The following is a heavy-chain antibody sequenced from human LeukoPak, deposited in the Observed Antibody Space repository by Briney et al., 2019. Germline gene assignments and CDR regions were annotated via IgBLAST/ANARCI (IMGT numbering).Heavy chain of an antibody. J-gene: IGHJ4*02. CDR2: IYTSGST. D-gene: IGHD2-21*01. CDR3: ARVTDSNYFDY. Sequence: PSETLSLTCTVSGGSISSGSYYWSWIRQPAGKGLEWIGRIYTSGSTNYNPSLKSRVTISVDTSKNQFSLKLSSVTAADTAVYYCARVTDSNYFDYWGQGTLVTVSS. CDR1: GGSISSGSYY. V-gene: IGHV4-61*02.